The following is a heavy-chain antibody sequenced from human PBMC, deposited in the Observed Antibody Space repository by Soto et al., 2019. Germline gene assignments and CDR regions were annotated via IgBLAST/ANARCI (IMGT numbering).Heavy chain of an antibody. CDR1: GFTFSSFA. CDR3: ARGGAWTPEGLCY. D-gene: IGHD2-15*01. Sequence: QAVGSLRLSCAASGFTFSSFAMHWVRQAPGKGLEWLAVISSDVVNYYYAESVKGRFTISRDNSKNTLYLQMNSLRNEDTAVYYCARGGAWTPEGLCYRGQGTPVTVSS. CDR2: ISSDVVNY. J-gene: IGHJ4*02. V-gene: IGHV3-30-3*01.